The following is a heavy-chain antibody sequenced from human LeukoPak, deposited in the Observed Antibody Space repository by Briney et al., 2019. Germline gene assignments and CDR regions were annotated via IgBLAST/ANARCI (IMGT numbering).Heavy chain of an antibody. Sequence: ASVKVSCKASGGTFSSYAISWVRQAPGQGLEWMGGIIPIFGTANYAQKFQGRVTITADESTSTAYMELSSLRSEDTAVYYCARPIIPQSPNHAFDIWGQGTMVTVSS. D-gene: IGHD3-3*01. CDR3: ARPIIPQSPNHAFDI. V-gene: IGHV1-69*13. CDR2: IIPIFGTA. J-gene: IGHJ3*02. CDR1: GGTFSSYA.